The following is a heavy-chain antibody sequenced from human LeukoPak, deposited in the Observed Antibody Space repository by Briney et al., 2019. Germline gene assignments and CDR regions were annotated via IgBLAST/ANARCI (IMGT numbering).Heavy chain of an antibody. D-gene: IGHD3-10*01. CDR3: ATGEFRGVIPRDYYYYYYMDV. CDR2: IIPIFGTA. CDR1: GGTFSSYA. V-gene: IGHV1-69*05. Sequence: ASVKVSCKASGGTFSSYAISWVRQAPGQGLEWMGGIIPIFGTANYAQKFQGRVTITTDESTSTAYMELSSLRSEDTAVYYCATGEFRGVIPRDYYYYYYMDVWGKGTTVTVPS. J-gene: IGHJ6*03.